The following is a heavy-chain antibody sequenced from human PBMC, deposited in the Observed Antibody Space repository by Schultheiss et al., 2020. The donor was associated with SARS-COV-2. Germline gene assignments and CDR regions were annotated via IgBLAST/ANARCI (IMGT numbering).Heavy chain of an antibody. V-gene: IGHV3-30*18. CDR2: ILYDGSNK. CDR3: AKDRVVIAAADLDY. J-gene: IGHJ4*02. D-gene: IGHD6-13*01. Sequence: GGSLRLSCAASGFTFMSFGMHWVRQAPGKGLEWVAVILYDGSNKFYADSVKGRFTISRDNSKNTLYLQMNSLRAEDTAVYYCAKDRVVIAAADLDYWGQGTLVTVSS. CDR1: GFTFMSFG.